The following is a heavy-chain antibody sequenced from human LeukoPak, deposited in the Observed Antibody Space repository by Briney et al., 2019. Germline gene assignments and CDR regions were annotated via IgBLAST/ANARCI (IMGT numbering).Heavy chain of an antibody. V-gene: IGHV3-66*01. CDR2: VYSGGTT. CDR3: ARAGLSTSGTLTDFFDY. D-gene: IGHD1-26*01. J-gene: IGHJ4*02. CDR1: GGSFSGYY. Sequence: ETLSLTCAVYGGSFSGYYWSWVRQAPGKGLEWVSIVYSGGTTYYADSLKGRFTISRDISKNTIYLQMNSLRAEDTAVYYCARAGLSTSGTLTDFFDYWGQGTLVTVSS.